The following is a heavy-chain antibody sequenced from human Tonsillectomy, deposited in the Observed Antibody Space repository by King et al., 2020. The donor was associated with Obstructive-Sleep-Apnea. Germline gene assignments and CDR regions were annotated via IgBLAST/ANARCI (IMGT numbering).Heavy chain of an antibody. V-gene: IGHV3-30*02. D-gene: IGHD3-10*01. CDR2: IRYDGTNK. J-gene: IGHJ4*02. CDR1: GFTFSNSG. CDR3: AKDQDSGGYYSEYFDY. Sequence: VQLVESGGGVVQPGGSLRLSCAASGFTFSNSGMHWVRQAPGKGLEWVTFIRYDGTNKYYAGSVKGRFTISRDNSKKTVYLQMNSLRPEDTAVYYCAKDQDSGGYYSEYFDYWGQGTLVTVSS.